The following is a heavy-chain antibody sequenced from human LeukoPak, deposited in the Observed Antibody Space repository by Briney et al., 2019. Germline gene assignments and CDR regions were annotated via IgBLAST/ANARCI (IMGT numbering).Heavy chain of an antibody. CDR2: ISTYNGNT. Sequence: ASVKVSCKASGYSFVLYGISWVRQAPGQGPEWMGWISTYNGNTKYAEKFQGRGTMTTDTPTRTAYMELRSLRSDHTAVYYCARDEDYGIFVNVDYWGQGTLVTVSS. D-gene: IGHD4-17*01. CDR3: ARDEDYGIFVNVDY. V-gene: IGHV1-18*01. J-gene: IGHJ4*02. CDR1: GYSFVLYG.